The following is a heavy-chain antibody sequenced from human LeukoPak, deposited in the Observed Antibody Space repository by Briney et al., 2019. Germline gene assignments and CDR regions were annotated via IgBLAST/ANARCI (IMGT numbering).Heavy chain of an antibody. CDR2: IKSKTDGGTT. CDR3: TTDLSSSLPVDQFDY. D-gene: IGHD6-13*01. V-gene: IGHV3-15*01. Sequence: PGGFLRLSCAASGFTFSNAWMSWVRQAPGKGLEWIGRIKSKTDGGTTDYAAPVKGRFTISRDDSKNTLYLQMNSLKTEDTAVYYCTTDLSSSLPVDQFDYWGQGTLVTVSS. CDR1: GFTFSNAW. J-gene: IGHJ4*02.